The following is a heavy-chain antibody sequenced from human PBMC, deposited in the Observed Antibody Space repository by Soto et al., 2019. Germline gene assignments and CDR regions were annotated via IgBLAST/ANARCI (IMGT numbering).Heavy chain of an antibody. CDR3: ARWWSGSRQGFDP. CDR2: IYYSGSP. J-gene: IGHJ5*02. CDR1: GGSISSGDYY. V-gene: IGHV4-31*03. D-gene: IGHD3-3*01. Sequence: QVQLQESGPGLVKPSQTLSLTCTVSGGSISSGDYYWSWIRQHPGKGLEWIGYIYYSGSPYYNPSLKIRVTISVDTSKNQFSLKLSSVTAADTAVYYCARWWSGSRQGFDPWGQGTLVTVSS.